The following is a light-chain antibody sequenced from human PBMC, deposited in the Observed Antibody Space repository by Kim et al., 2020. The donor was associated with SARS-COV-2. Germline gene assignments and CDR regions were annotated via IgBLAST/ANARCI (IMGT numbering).Light chain of an antibody. J-gene: IGKJ4*01. Sequence: SPGERVTLYCRASQNIGGYLAWYQQKPGQDPRLLIYAASTRAIRIPDRFSGSGSGAEFTLSISSLQAEGYAVYYCQQYKNWPPLTFGGGTKVDIK. CDR2: AAS. CDR1: QNIGGY. V-gene: IGKV3-15*01. CDR3: QQYKNWPPLT.